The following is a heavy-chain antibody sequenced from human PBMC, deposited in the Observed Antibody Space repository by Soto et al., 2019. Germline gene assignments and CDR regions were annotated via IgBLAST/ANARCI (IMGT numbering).Heavy chain of an antibody. Sequence: SETLSLTCTVSGGSLSSSSYYWGWIRQPPGKGLEWIGSIYYSGSTYYNPSLKIRVTISVDTSKNQFSLKLSSVTAADTAVYYCARDPNWGTSAFDIWGQGTMVTVSS. CDR1: GGSLSSSSYY. J-gene: IGHJ3*02. V-gene: IGHV4-39*02. CDR3: ARDPNWGTSAFDI. D-gene: IGHD7-27*01. CDR2: IYYSGST.